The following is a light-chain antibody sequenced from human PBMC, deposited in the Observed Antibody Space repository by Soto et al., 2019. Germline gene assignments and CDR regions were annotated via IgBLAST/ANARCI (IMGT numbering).Light chain of an antibody. V-gene: IGKV1-5*03. CDR1: QSVNTW. Sequence: GDRVTITCRASQSVNTWLAWYQQKPGKAPKLLIYKASNLEGGVPLRFSGSGSGTEFTLTIGSLQPDDFATYYCQQYNSFPPAFGQGTKVDIK. J-gene: IGKJ1*01. CDR3: QQYNSFPPA. CDR2: KAS.